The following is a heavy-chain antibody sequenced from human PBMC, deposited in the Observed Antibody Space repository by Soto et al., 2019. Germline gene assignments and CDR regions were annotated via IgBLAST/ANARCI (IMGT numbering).Heavy chain of an antibody. CDR2: IKHSGST. V-gene: IGHV4-34*01. CDR3: ARGGVATYYGVSSGTATDD. Sequence: QVQLQQWGAGLLKPSETLSLTCAVSGGSFSGYYWSWIRQHPGKGREGMGEIKHSGSTNYNPSPKSPVTLPVDPSKNQFSLKLISVTAADTAVYYCARGGVATYYGVSSGTATDDWGQGTLVTVS. CDR1: GGSFSGYY. D-gene: IGHD5-12*01. J-gene: IGHJ4*02.